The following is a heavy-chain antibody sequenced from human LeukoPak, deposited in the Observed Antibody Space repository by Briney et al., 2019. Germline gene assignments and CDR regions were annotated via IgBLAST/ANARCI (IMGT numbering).Heavy chain of an antibody. CDR1: GGTFSSYA. CDR2: IIPILGIA. CDR3: ARNSGYYYDSSGYSNYYYYGMDV. J-gene: IGHJ6*02. V-gene: IGHV1-69*04. Sequence: SVKVSCKASGGTFSSYAISWVRQAPGQGLEWMGRIIPILGIANYAQKFQGRVTITADKSTSTAYMELSSLRSEDTAVYYCARNSGYYYDSSGYSNYYYYGMDVWGQGTTVTVSS. D-gene: IGHD3-22*01.